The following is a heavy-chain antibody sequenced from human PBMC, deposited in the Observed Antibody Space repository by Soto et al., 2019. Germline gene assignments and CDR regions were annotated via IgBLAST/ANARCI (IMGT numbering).Heavy chain of an antibody. CDR2: IDGSGGNT. CDR3: VKNSSWFNA. Sequence: QLLQSGGGLVQPGGSLTLSCAASGFTFGTTDMSWVRQAPGEGLEWVSTIDGSGGNTYYADSVKGRFTISRDNSRNKEYLEMNSLRGDDTALDYCVKNSSWFNAWGQGALVTVSS. J-gene: IGHJ5*02. CDR1: GFTFGTTD. V-gene: IGHV3-23*01.